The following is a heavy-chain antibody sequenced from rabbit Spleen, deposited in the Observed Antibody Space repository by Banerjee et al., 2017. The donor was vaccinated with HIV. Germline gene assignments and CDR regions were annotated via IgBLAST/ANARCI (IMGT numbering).Heavy chain of an antibody. CDR1: GFSLNTYT. J-gene: IGHJ4*01. CDR2: IVASGST. Sequence: QSVEESGGRLVTPGTPLTLTCTVSGFSLNTYTMTWVRQAPGKGLEWLGIIVASGSTYYASWAKGRITISKPSSTTVDLKMTSLTAADTATYFCARSSGSVNWYFGLWGPGTLVTVS. V-gene: IGHV1S69*01. CDR3: ARSSGSVNWYFGL. D-gene: IGHD4-2*01.